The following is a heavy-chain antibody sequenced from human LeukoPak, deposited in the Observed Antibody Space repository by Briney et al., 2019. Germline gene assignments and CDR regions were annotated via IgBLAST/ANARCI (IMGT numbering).Heavy chain of an antibody. CDR2: IKQDGSEK. Sequence: PGGSLRLSCAASGFIFSNYWMSWVRQAPGKGLEWVANIKQDGSEKYYVDSVKGRFTISRDNAKNSLYLQMNSLRAEDTAVYYCARVTRTYMDVWGKGTTVTVS. CDR3: ARVTRTYMDV. CDR1: GFIFSNYW. V-gene: IGHV3-7*01. J-gene: IGHJ6*03.